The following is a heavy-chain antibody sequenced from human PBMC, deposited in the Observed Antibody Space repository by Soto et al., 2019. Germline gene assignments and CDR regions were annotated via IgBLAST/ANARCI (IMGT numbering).Heavy chain of an antibody. CDR2: IYYSGST. Sequence: SETLSLTCTVSGGSISSYYWSWIRQPPGKGLEWIGYIYYSGSTNFNPSLKSRVTISVDTSKNQFSLKLSSVTAADTAVYYCARGLPGWFGELFGWFDPWGHGTLVTVSS. CDR1: GGSISSYY. D-gene: IGHD3-10*01. V-gene: IGHV4-59*01. CDR3: ARGLPGWFGELFGWFDP. J-gene: IGHJ5*02.